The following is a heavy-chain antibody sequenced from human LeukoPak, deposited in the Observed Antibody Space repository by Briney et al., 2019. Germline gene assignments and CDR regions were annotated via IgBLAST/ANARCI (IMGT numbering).Heavy chain of an antibody. CDR1: GFTFSSYS. CDR3: ARESITGDRDFDY. CDR2: ISSGSRTI. Sequence: GGSLRLSCAASGFTFSSYSMNWVRQAPGRGLEWVSYISSGSRTIFYADSVKGRFTISRDNAKDSLYLLMNSLRADDTAVYYCARESITGDRDFDYWGQGTLITLSS. D-gene: IGHD7-27*01. V-gene: IGHV3-48*01. J-gene: IGHJ4*02.